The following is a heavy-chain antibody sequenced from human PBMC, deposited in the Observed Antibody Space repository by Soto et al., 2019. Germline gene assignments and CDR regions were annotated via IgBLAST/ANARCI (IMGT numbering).Heavy chain of an antibody. J-gene: IGHJ5*02. Sequence: QVTLKESGPVLVKPTETLTLTCTVSGLSLSSGRLGVSWIRQPPGEALEWLAHIFSNDDKSYSTRLRSRLTSSKDTSRGQVVLTMTNLDPMDSATYSCALIKDCSRTDCYLASFDPWGQGTLVTVSS. CDR3: ALIKDCSRTDCYLASFDP. CDR2: IFSNDDK. V-gene: IGHV2-26*01. CDR1: GLSLSSGRLG. D-gene: IGHD2-2*01.